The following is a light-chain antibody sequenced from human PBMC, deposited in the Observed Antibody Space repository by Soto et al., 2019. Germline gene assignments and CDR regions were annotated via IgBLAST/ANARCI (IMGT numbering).Light chain of an antibody. CDR2: DVS. J-gene: IGKJ1*01. CDR3: QHYSTFWT. V-gene: IGKV1-5*01. Sequence: DIQMTQSPSTLSASVGDRVTVTCRASQGISASLAWFQQRPGKAPKLLIYDVSSLESGVPSRFSGSGSGTEFTLTISSLQPDDVASYYCQHYSTFWTFGQGTKVEI. CDR1: QGISAS.